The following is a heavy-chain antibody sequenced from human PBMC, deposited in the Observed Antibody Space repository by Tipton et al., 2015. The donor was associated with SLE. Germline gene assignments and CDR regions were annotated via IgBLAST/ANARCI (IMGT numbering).Heavy chain of an antibody. Sequence: TLSLTCTVSGGSISSGGYYWSWIRQHPGKGLEWIGRIYTSGSTNYNPSLKSRVTISVDTSKNQFSLKLSSVTAADTAVYYCARQGVAGGEFDYWGQGTLVTVSS. CDR3: ARQGVAGGEFDY. J-gene: IGHJ4*02. CDR1: GGSISSGGYY. CDR2: IYTSGST. V-gene: IGHV4-61*02. D-gene: IGHD6-19*01.